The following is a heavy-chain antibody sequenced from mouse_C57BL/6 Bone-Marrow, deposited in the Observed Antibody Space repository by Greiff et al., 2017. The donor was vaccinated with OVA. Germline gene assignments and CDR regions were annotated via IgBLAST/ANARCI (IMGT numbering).Heavy chain of an antibody. D-gene: IGHD1-1*01. Sequence: EVKVEESGGGLVQPGGSLKLSCAASGFTFSDYYMSWVRQTPEKRLEWVAYISNGGGSTYYPDTVKGRFTISRDNAKNTLYLQMSRLTSEDTAMYYCAGLDHYDSSYKAMDYWGEGTPVTVSS. V-gene: IGHV5-12*01. J-gene: IGHJ4*01. CDR3: AGLDHYDSSYKAMDY. CDR1: GFTFSDYY. CDR2: ISNGGGST.